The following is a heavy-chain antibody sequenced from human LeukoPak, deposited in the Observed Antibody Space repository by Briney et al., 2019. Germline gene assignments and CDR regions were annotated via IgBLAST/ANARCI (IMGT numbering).Heavy chain of an antibody. CDR1: GFIFSSYW. CDR3: VRDRETTVTTLDF. D-gene: IGHD4-11*01. V-gene: IGHV3-74*03. Sequence: PGGSLRLSCAASGFIFSSYWMHWVRQVPGKRLVLVSRISGDGSSTTYADSVKGRFTISRDNAKNTLYLQMSSLRAEDTAVYYCVRDRETTVTTLDFWGQGTVVTVSS. J-gene: IGHJ4*02. CDR2: ISGDGSST.